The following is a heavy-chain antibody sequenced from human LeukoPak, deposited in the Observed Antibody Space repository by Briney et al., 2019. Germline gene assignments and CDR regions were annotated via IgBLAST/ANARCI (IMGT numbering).Heavy chain of an antibody. J-gene: IGHJ4*02. V-gene: IGHV1-3*01. CDR1: GYTFTSYA. D-gene: IGHD3/OR15-3a*01. CDR3: ARGGPNKSGWTLDY. CDR2: INAGNGNT. Sequence: ASVKVSCKASGYTFTSYAMHWVRQAPGQRLEWMGWINAGNGNTKYSQKFQGRVTITRDTSASTAYMELSSLRSEDTAVFFCARGGPNKSGWTLDYWGQGTLVTVSS.